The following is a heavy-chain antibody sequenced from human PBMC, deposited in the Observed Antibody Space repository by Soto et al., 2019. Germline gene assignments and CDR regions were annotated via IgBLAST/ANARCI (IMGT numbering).Heavy chain of an antibody. CDR1: GFTFSSYW. CDR2: ISNDGSST. D-gene: IGHD2-2*01. V-gene: IGHV3-74*01. Sequence: EMQLVESGGGLVQPGGSLRLSCVASGFTFSSYWMHWVRQAPGKGLVWVSRISNDGSSTSYADSVKGRFTISRDNAENTLFLQVNSLRAEDTAVYYCARVPYCSSTSCYSYFDYGGQGTLVTVSS. J-gene: IGHJ4*02. CDR3: ARVPYCSSTSCYSYFDY.